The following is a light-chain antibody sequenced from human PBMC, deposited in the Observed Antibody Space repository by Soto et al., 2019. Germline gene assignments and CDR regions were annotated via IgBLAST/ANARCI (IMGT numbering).Light chain of an antibody. V-gene: IGKV1-6*01. CDR3: LQDYNYPRT. CDR2: AAY. Sequence: AIQMTQSPSSLSASVGDRVTITCRASQGIRNDLGWYQQKPGKAPKLLINAAYSLQSRVPSRFSGSGSDTKFTFTFISLQPEDFATYYCLQDYNYPRTFGQGTKVDIK. CDR1: QGIRND. J-gene: IGKJ1*01.